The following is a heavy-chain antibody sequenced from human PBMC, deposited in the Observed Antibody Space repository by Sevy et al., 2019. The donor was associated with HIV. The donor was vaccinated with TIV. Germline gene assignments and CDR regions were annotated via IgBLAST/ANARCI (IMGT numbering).Heavy chain of an antibody. CDR2: TIPIFGTA. CDR3: ARDKALPFVSSSWDHQTYYFDY. D-gene: IGHD6-13*01. Sequence: ASVKVSCKASGGTVSSYAISWVLQAPGQGLEWMGGTIPIFGTANYAQKFQGRVTITADKSTSTAYMELSSLRSEDTAVYYCARDKALPFVSSSWDHQTYYFDYWGQGTLVTVSS. V-gene: IGHV1-69*06. CDR1: GGTVSSYA. J-gene: IGHJ4*02.